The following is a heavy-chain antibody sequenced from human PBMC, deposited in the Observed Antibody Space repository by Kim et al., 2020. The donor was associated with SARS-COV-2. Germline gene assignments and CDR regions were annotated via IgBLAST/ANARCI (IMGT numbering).Heavy chain of an antibody. Sequence: SETLSLTCTVSGGSISSYYWSWIRQPPGKGLEWIGYIYYSGSTNYNPSLKSRVTISVDTSKNQFSLKLSSVTAADTAVYYCARTLLWFGELSWFDPWGQGTLVTVSS. V-gene: IGHV4-59*01. D-gene: IGHD3-10*01. J-gene: IGHJ5*02. CDR3: ARTLLWFGELSWFDP. CDR2: IYYSGST. CDR1: GGSISSYY.